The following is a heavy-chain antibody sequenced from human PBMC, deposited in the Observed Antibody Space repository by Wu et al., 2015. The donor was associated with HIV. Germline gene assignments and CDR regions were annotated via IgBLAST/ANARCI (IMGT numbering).Heavy chain of an antibody. CDR2: MNPNSGNT. Sequence: QVQLVQSGAEVKKPGASVKVSCKASGYTFTGYDINWVRQATGQGLEWMGWMNPNSGNTGYAQEFQGRVTMTRDTSINTAYMDLSSLTSGDTAVYYCARSVPGRKDQYDPGGMDVVGPRDHGHRLL. V-gene: IGHV1-8*01. CDR1: GYTFTGYD. CDR3: ARSVPGRKDQYDPGGMDV. D-gene: IGHD6-19*01. J-gene: IGHJ6*02.